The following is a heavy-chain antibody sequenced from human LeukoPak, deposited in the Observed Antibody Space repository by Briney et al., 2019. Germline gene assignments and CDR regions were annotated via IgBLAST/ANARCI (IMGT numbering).Heavy chain of an antibody. V-gene: IGHV4-61*02. J-gene: IGHJ4*02. CDR3: ASGDGAYGGNLHYFDY. CDR1: GGSISSGSYY. D-gene: IGHD4/OR15-4a*01. CDR2: IYTSRST. Sequence: SQTLSLTCTVSGGSISSGSYYWSWIRQPAGKGLVGIGRIYTSRSTNYNPARNSRVTISVDTSKNQFSLKLSSVTAADTAVYYWASGDGAYGGNLHYFDYWGQGTLVTVSS.